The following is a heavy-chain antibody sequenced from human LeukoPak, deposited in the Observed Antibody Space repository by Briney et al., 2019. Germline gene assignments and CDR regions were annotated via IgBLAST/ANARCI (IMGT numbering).Heavy chain of an antibody. J-gene: IGHJ4*02. CDR2: IKQDGSEK. D-gene: IGHD5-18*01. CDR1: GFTFSSYW. V-gene: IGHV3-7*03. CDR3: ASIQLWFRYYFDY. Sequence: GGSLRLSCAASGFTFSSYWMSWVRQAPGKGLEWVANIKQDGSEKYYVDSVKGRFTISRDNAKNSLYLQMNSLRAEDTAVYYCASIQLWFRYYFDYWGQGTLVTVSP.